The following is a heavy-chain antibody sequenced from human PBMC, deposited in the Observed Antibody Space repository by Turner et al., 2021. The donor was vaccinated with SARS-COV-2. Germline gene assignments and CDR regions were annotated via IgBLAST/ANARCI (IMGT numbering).Heavy chain of an antibody. CDR3: ARDSGDFDY. J-gene: IGHJ4*02. V-gene: IGHV3-30-3*01. CDR2: ISYDGSNK. D-gene: IGHD3-10*01. CDR1: GFTFSSYV. Sequence: QVQLVESGGGVVQPGRSLRLPCAASGFTFSSYVMHWVRQAPGKGLEWVAVISYDGSNKYYADSVKGRFTISRDNSKNTLYLQMNSLRGEDTAVYYCARDSGDFDYWGQGTLVTVSS.